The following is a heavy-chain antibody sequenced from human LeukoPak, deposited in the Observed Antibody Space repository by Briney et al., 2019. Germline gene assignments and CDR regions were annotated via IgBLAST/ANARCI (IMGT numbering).Heavy chain of an antibody. CDR1: GGSFSGYY. J-gene: IGHJ4*02. V-gene: IGHV4-34*01. Sequence: SETLSLTCAVYGGSFSGYYWSWIRQPPGKGLEWIGEINHSGSTNYNPSLKSRVTISVDTSKNQFSLKLSSVTAADTAVYYCARGSILVYYFDYWGQGTLVIVSS. CDR2: INHSGST. CDR3: ARGSILVYYFDY.